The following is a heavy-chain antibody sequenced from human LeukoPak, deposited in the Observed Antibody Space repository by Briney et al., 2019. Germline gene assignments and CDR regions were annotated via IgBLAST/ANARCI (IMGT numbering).Heavy chain of an antibody. CDR3: AKGREYSSSSGDYFDC. CDR1: GFTFDDYA. J-gene: IGHJ4*02. V-gene: IGHV3-9*01. D-gene: IGHD6-6*01. Sequence: PGRSLRLSCAASGFTFDDYAMHWVRQAPGKGLEWVSGISWNSGSIGYADSVKGRFTISRDNAKNSLYLQMNSLRAEDTALYYCAKGREYSSSSGDYFDCWGQGTLVTVSS. CDR2: ISWNSGSI.